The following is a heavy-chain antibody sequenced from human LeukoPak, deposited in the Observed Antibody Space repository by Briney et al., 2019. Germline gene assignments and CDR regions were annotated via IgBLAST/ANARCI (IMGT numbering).Heavy chain of an antibody. CDR3: ARPMTTVSHYYYYGMDV. CDR2: IYPGDSDT. CDR1: GYSFTSYW. D-gene: IGHD4-17*01. V-gene: IGHV5-51*01. J-gene: IGHJ6*02. Sequence: GESLKISCKGSGYSFTSYWIGWVRQMHGKGLEWIGIIYPGDSDTRSSPSFQGPVTISADKSISTAYLQWSSLKASDTAMYYCARPMTTVSHYYYYGMDVWGQGTTVTVSS.